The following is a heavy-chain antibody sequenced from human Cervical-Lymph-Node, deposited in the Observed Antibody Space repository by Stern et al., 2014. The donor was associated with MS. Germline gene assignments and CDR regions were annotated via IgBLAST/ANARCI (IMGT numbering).Heavy chain of an antibody. J-gene: IGHJ4*02. D-gene: IGHD3-9*01. V-gene: IGHV1-46*01. CDR2: IDPSGGTT. CDR3: ARATRYYEALAGLTGYYNGGGDY. CDR1: GYTFTNYF. Sequence: QDQLVQSGAEVRKPGASVKVSCQASGYTFTNYFVHWMRQAPGQGLEWMGIIDPSGGTTTYAQKFQGSVIMTRDTSTSTVYMELSSLRSEDTAVYYCARATRYYEALAGLTGYYNGGGDYWGQGTLVTVSS.